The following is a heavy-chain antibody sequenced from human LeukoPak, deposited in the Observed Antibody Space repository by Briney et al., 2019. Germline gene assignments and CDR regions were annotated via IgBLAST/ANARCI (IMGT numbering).Heavy chain of an antibody. V-gene: IGHV1-69*13. CDR1: GGTFSSYA. CDR3: ARGTTLVTNYFDY. CDR2: IIPIFGTA. Sequence: SVTVSCTASGGTFSSYAISWVRQAPGQGLEWMGGIIPIFGTANYAQKFQGRVTITADESTSTAYMELSSLRSEDTAVYYCARGTTLVTNYFDYWGQGTLVTVSS. J-gene: IGHJ4*02. D-gene: IGHD5-18*01.